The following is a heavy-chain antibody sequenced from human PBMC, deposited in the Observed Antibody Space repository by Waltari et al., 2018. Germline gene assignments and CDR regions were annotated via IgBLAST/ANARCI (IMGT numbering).Heavy chain of an antibody. D-gene: IGHD3-22*01. J-gene: IGHJ6*03. V-gene: IGHV3-21*01. CDR3: ARKGYRDSSGYYRYYYYYYMDV. Sequence: EVQLVESGGGLVKPGGSLRLSCAASGFTFSSYSMNWVRQAPGKGLEWVSSISSSSSYIYYADSVKGRFTISRDNAKNSLYLQMNSLRAEDTAVYYCARKGYRDSSGYYRYYYYYYMDVWGKGTTVTVSS. CDR1: GFTFSSYS. CDR2: ISSSSSYI.